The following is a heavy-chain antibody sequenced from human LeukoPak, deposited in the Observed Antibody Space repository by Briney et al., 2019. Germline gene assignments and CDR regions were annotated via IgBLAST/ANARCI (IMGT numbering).Heavy chain of an antibody. CDR2: IYYSGST. Sequence: SQTLSLTCTVSGGSVNSGGYSWSWIRQHPGKGLEWIGYIYYSGSTYYNPSLKSRLSISMDTSKNQFSLNIPFVIGADTVVYYCARSGHSGYDFGYWGQGTLVTVSS. CDR3: ARSGHSGYDFGY. D-gene: IGHD5-12*01. CDR1: GGSVNSGGYS. J-gene: IGHJ4*02. V-gene: IGHV4-31*03.